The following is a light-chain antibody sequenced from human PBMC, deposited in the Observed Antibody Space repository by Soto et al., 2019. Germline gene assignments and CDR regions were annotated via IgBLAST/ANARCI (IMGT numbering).Light chain of an antibody. J-gene: IGLJ1*01. CDR3: QSYDSSMSGCV. Sequence: QSVLTQPPSVSGAPGQRVTISCTGSSSNIGAGYDVHWYQQLPGTAPKLLIYGKNNRPSGVPDRFSGSESGTSAFLAITGLQAEDEADHYCQSYDSSMSGCVFGTGTKVTVL. CDR2: GKN. V-gene: IGLV1-40*01. CDR1: SSNIGAGYD.